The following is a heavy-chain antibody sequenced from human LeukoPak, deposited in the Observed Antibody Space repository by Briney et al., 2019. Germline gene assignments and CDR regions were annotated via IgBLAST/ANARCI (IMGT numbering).Heavy chain of an antibody. CDR1: GGSXXGXX. Sequence: SETLSLTCAVYGGSXXGXXWSWIRQPXXXGLEWIGEINHSGSTNYNPSLKSRVTISVDTSKNQFSLKLSSVTAADTAVYYCARRVGAPDYWGQGTLVTVSS. J-gene: IGHJ4*02. V-gene: IGHV4-34*01. CDR2: INHSGST. CDR3: ARRVGAPDY. D-gene: IGHD1-26*01.